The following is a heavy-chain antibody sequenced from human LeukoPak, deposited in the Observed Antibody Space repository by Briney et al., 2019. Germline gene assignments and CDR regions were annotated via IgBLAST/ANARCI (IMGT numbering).Heavy chain of an antibody. CDR1: GFTFDDYD. J-gene: IGHJ4*02. CDR3: AKEGVGSGYYYFDY. V-gene: IGHV3-43D*04. D-gene: IGHD3-22*01. CDR2: ISWDGGST. Sequence: PGGFLRLSCAAPGFTFDDYDMYWVRQAPGRGLEWLSLISWDGGSTYYADSVKGRFTISRDNSKNSLYLQMNSLRVGDTALYYCAKEGVGSGYYYFDYWGQGTLVTVSS.